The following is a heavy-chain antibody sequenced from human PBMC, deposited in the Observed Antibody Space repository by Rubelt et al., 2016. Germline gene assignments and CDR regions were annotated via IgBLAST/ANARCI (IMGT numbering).Heavy chain of an antibody. CDR2: VYNSEST. CDR1: GGSISSGVYY. J-gene: IGHJ6*02. Sequence: QVQLQESGPGLVKPSQTLSLTCTVSGGSISSGVYYWSWIRQHPGKGLEWIGYVYNSESTNYNPSLRSRVTISADTAKNQFSLEMTSVTAADTAVYYCARDNGHSYGLDAMDVWGQGTTVTVSS. V-gene: IGHV4-31*03. D-gene: IGHD5-18*01. CDR3: ARDNGHSYGLDAMDV.